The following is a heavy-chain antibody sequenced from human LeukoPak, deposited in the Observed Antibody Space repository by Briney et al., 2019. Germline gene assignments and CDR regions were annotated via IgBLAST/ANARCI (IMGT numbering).Heavy chain of an antibody. CDR3: ASGGCSSTSCYTNWFDP. Sequence: ASVKVSCKASGYTFSSYGISWVRQAPGQGLEWMGWISAYNGNTKYAQKLQGRVTIVTDTSTSTAYMELRSLRSDDTAVYYCASGGCSSTSCYTNWFDPWGQGTLVTVSS. D-gene: IGHD2-2*02. J-gene: IGHJ5*02. CDR1: GYTFSSYG. V-gene: IGHV1-18*01. CDR2: ISAYNGNT.